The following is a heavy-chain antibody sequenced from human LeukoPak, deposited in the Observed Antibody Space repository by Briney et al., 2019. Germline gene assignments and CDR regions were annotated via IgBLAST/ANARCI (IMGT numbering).Heavy chain of an antibody. D-gene: IGHD6-13*01. J-gene: IGHJ4*02. CDR3: ARGPSGVGAAAGGY. CDR2: ISSSSSYI. Sequence: GGSLRLSCAASGFTFSSYSMNWVRQAPGKGLEWVSSISSSSSYIYYADSVKGRFTISRDNAKNSLYLQMNSLRAEDTAVYYCARGPSGVGAAAGGYWGQGTLVTVSS. CDR1: GFTFSSYS. V-gene: IGHV3-21*01.